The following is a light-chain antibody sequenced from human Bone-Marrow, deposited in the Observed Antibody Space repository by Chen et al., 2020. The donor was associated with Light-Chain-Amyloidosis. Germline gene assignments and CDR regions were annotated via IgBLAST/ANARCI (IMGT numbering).Light chain of an antibody. J-gene: IGLJ3*02. CDR2: DDS. CDR3: QVWDRSSDRPV. V-gene: IGLV3-21*02. CDR1: NIGSTS. Sequence: SYVLTQPSSVSVAPGQTDTIACGGNNIGSTSVHWYQQTPGQAPLLVVYDDSDRPSGIPGRLSGSNSGNTATLTISRVEAGDEADYYCQVWDRSSDRPVFGGGTKLTVL.